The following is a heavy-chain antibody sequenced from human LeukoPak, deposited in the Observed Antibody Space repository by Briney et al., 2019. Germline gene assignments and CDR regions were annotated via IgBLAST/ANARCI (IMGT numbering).Heavy chain of an antibody. CDR2: ISAYNGNT. J-gene: IGHJ5*02. Sequence: VASVKVSCKASGYTFTSYGISWVRQAPGQGLEWMGWISAYNGNTNYAQKLQGRVTMTTDTSTSTVYMELRNLRSDDTAVYYCARVLVAAGSNWFDPWGQGTLVTVSS. CDR3: ARVLVAAGSNWFDP. CDR1: GYTFTSYG. V-gene: IGHV1-18*01. D-gene: IGHD6-13*01.